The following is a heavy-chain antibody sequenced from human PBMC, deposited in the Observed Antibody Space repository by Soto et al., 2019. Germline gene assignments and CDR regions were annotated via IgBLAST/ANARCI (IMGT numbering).Heavy chain of an antibody. CDR1: RRSPSGSY. CDR2: INHSGST. CDR3: VREQRSATKTTYNWFDP. V-gene: IGHV4-34*01. D-gene: IGHD1-26*01. J-gene: IGHJ5*02. Sequence: PXETLCRPCAVYRRSPSGSYWRWIRQPPGNGQEWIGEINHSGSTNCNPSLKSRVSISVDTSKNQFSLKLSSVYAADTAVYYCVREQRSATKTTYNWFDPWGQGTLVTVSS.